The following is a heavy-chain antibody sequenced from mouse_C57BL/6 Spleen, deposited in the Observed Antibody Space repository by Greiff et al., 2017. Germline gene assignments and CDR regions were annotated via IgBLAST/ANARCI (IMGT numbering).Heavy chain of an antibody. CDR3: ARDEGYDYDPYYAMDY. V-gene: IGHV3-6*01. D-gene: IGHD2-4*01. CDR2: ISYDGSN. J-gene: IGHJ4*01. Sequence: EVKLQESGPGLVIPSQSLSLTCSVTGYSITSGYYWNWIRQFPGNKLEWMGYISYDGSNNYNPSLKNRISITRDTSKNQFFLKLNSVTTEDTATYYCARDEGYDYDPYYAMDYWGQGTSVTVSS. CDR1: GYSITSGYY.